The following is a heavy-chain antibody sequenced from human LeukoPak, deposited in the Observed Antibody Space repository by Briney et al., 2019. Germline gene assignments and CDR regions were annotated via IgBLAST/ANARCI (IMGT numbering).Heavy chain of an antibody. CDR1: EFTFSNYW. Sequence: PGGSLRLSCAASEFTFSNYWMGWVRQAPGKGLEWVANVKQDGSEKYYVDSLKGRFTISRDNARNSLYLQMTSLRADDTAVYYCARENYDILTYFGTGMDVWGQGTTVTVSS. CDR2: VKQDGSEK. D-gene: IGHD3-9*01. J-gene: IGHJ6*02. CDR3: ARENYDILTYFGTGMDV. V-gene: IGHV3-7*04.